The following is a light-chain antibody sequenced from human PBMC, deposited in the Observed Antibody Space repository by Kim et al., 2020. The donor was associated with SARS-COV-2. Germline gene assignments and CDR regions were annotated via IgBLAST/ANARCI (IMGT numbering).Light chain of an antibody. Sequence: VSVGDRVTITCRASQGITSSLAWYQQKPGKVPQLLIYAASALQSGVPSRFSGSGSGTDFTLTISSLQPEDVATYYCQKYNSAPWTCGQGTKLDIK. CDR3: QKYNSAPWT. J-gene: IGKJ1*01. CDR2: AAS. CDR1: QGITSS. V-gene: IGKV1-27*01.